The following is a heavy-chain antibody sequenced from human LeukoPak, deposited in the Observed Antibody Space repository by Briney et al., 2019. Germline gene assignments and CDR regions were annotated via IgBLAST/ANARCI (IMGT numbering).Heavy chain of an antibody. J-gene: IGHJ5*02. D-gene: IGHD6-13*01. V-gene: IGHV3-30-3*01. Sequence: PGGSLRLSCAASGFTFSSYAMHWVRQAPGKGLGWVAVISYDGSNKYYADSVKGRFTISRDNSKNTLYLQMNSLRAEDTAVYYCARDWGIAAPGDWFDPWGQGTLVTVSS. CDR3: ARDWGIAAPGDWFDP. CDR1: GFTFSSYA. CDR2: ISYDGSNK.